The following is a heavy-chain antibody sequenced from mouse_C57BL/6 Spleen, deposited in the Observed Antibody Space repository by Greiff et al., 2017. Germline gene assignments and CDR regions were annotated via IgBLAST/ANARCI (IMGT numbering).Heavy chain of an antibody. D-gene: IGHD2-3*01. J-gene: IGHJ4*01. CDR1: GYTFTSYW. Sequence: QVQLQQPGAELVMPGASVKLSCKASGYTFTSYWMHWVKQRPGQGLEWIGEIDPSDSYTNYNQKFKGKSTLTVDKSASTAYMQLSSLTSADSAVYYCARSGLLRMDYWGQGTSVTVSS. CDR3: ARSGLLRMDY. V-gene: IGHV1-69*01. CDR2: IDPSDSYT.